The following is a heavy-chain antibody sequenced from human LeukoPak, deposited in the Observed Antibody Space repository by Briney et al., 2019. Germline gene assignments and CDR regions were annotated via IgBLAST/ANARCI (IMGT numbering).Heavy chain of an antibody. CDR2: ISGSGGST. V-gene: IGHV3-23*01. J-gene: IGHJ4*02. D-gene: IGHD6-19*01. CDR1: GFTFSSYA. CDR3: AKEFPRRSGWYPHIDY. Sequence: GGSLRLSCAASGFTFSSYAMSWVRQAPGKGLEWVSAISGSGGSTYYADSVKGWFTISRDNSKNTLYLQMNSLRAEDTAVYYCAKEFPRRSGWYPHIDYWGQGTLVTVSS.